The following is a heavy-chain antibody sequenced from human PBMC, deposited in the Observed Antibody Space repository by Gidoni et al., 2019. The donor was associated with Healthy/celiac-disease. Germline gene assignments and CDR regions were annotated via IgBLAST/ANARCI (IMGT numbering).Heavy chain of an antibody. Sequence: EVQLVQSGATVKKHGESLKISCKGSAYRFTSYWNGWVRQMPGKGLDWMGIIYPGDSETRYSPSFQGQVTISANKSISTAYLQWSSLKASDTAMYYCARLYHGSGSNDAFDIWGQGTMVTVSS. CDR3: ARLYHGSGSNDAFDI. V-gene: IGHV5-51*01. CDR2: IYPGDSET. CDR1: AYRFTSYW. D-gene: IGHD3-10*01. J-gene: IGHJ3*02.